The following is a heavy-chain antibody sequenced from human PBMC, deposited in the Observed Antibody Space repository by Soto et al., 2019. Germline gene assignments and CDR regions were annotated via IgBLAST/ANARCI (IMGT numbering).Heavy chain of an antibody. J-gene: IGHJ5*02. Sequence: VQSGGALVQPGGSLRLSCTASGFTVTSNHMTWVRQAPGKGLEWVSITYRGGTTYYADFVRDRFTTSRDNADNTLYPQMNSLSPEDTAIYYYAREMGAPVTWFVPWGQRTLVTVSS. CDR3: AREMGAPVTWFVP. CDR1: GFTVTSNH. CDR2: TYRGGTT. D-gene: IGHD3-16*01. V-gene: IGHV3-66*01.